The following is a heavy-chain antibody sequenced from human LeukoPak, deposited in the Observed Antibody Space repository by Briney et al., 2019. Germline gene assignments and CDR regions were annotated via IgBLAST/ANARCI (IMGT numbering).Heavy chain of an antibody. CDR2: ISGSGGST. J-gene: IGHJ4*02. CDR1: GFTFTTYA. D-gene: IGHD3-10*01. Sequence: GGSLRLSCAASGFTFTTYAMSWVRQAPGKGLEWVSAISGSGGSTYYADSVKGRFTISRDNSKNTLYLQMNSLRAEDTAVYYCARGARGNYFDYWGQGTLVTVSS. V-gene: IGHV3-23*01. CDR3: ARGARGNYFDY.